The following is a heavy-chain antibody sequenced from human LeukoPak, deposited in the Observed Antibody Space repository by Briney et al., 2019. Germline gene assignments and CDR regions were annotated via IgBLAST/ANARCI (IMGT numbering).Heavy chain of an antibody. CDR2: ISGSGIRT. Sequence: GGSLRLSCAASGFTFSSYSMNWVRQAPGKGLEWVSGISGSGIRTYFADSVKGRFSISRDNSKNTLFLQMNNLRVEDTAVYYCAKAPSWAVAGAALDYWGQGTLVIVSA. D-gene: IGHD6-19*01. CDR1: GFTFSSYS. J-gene: IGHJ4*02. V-gene: IGHV3-23*01. CDR3: AKAPSWAVAGAALDY.